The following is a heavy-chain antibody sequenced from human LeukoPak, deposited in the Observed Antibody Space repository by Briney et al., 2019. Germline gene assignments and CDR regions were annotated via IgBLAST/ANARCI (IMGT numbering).Heavy chain of an antibody. Sequence: PGGSLRLSCAASGFTVSSTYMNWVRQAPGKGLEWVSVIYSGGATYYADSVKGRFTISRDNSKNTLYLQMNRLRAGDTAVYYCARGYAPDYWGQGTLVTVSS. V-gene: IGHV3-53*01. D-gene: IGHD2-15*01. J-gene: IGHJ4*02. CDR1: GFTVSSTY. CDR2: IYSGGAT. CDR3: ARGYAPDY.